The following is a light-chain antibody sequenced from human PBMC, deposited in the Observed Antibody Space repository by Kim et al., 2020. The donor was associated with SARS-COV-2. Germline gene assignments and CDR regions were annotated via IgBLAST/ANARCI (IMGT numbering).Light chain of an antibody. CDR1: KSISNY. Sequence: ASVGNRVTITWRASKSISNYLAWFQQKPGKVPKRLIYAASSLQSGVPSRCSSSGSGAEFTLTISSLQPEDFATYCCLQHNAYPWTFGQGTKVDIK. V-gene: IGKV1-17*03. CDR3: LQHNAYPWT. J-gene: IGKJ1*01. CDR2: AAS.